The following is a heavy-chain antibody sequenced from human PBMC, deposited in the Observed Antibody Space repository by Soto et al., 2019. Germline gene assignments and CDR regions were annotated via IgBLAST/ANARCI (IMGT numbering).Heavy chain of an antibody. CDR3: AKVTKRAAAGRYEYYKYGMDV. Sequence: EVQLLESGGALEHPGGSLRLSCAAAGFAFSTYAMTWVRQAPGKVLEWVSVISGSVGSSYYAASVKGRFTISRDNSKRTLFLQMNGLRAEDTAVYYCAKVTKRAAAGRYEYYKYGMDVWGHGNTVTVSS. CDR2: ISGSVGSS. CDR1: GFAFSTYA. J-gene: IGHJ6*02. V-gene: IGHV3-23*01. D-gene: IGHD6-13*01.